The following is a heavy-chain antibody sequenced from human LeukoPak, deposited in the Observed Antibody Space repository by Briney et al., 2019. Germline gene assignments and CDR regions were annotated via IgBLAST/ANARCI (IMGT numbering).Heavy chain of an antibody. J-gene: IGHJ3*02. V-gene: IGHV4-59*01. D-gene: IGHD3-22*01. CDR1: DGSISTYY. Sequence: SETLSLTCTASDGSISTYYWLWIRQAPGKGLEWIAYIYYSGSTNYNPSLKSRVTISVDTSKNQFSLKLSSVTAADTAFYYCARGRSPYDSGAAFDIWGQGTMVTVSS. CDR2: IYYSGST. CDR3: ARGRSPYDSGAAFDI.